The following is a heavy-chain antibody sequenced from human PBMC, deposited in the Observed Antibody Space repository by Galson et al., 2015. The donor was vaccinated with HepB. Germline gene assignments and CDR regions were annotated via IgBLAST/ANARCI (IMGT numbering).Heavy chain of an antibody. D-gene: IGHD3-10*01. CDR2: IGTAGDP. Sequence: SLRLSCAASGYTFSSYDMHWVRQATGKGLEWVSAIGTAGDPYYPGSVKGRFTISRENAKNSSYLQMNSLRAGDTAVYYCARDVTDGSGIGGMDVWGQGTTVTVSS. J-gene: IGHJ6*02. CDR1: GYTFSSYD. V-gene: IGHV3-13*05. CDR3: ARDVTDGSGIGGMDV.